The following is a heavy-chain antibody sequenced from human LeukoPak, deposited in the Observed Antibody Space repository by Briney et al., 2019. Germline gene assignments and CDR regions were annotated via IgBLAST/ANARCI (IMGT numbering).Heavy chain of an antibody. Sequence: SVKVSCKASGGTFSSYAISWVRQAPGQGLEWMGGIIPIFGTANYAQKFQGRVTITTDESTSTAYRDLGSLISEDTAVYYCARDGSGSYDAFDIWGQGTMVTVSS. J-gene: IGHJ3*02. V-gene: IGHV1-69*05. CDR1: GGTFSSYA. CDR3: ARDGSGSYDAFDI. CDR2: IIPIFGTA. D-gene: IGHD1-26*01.